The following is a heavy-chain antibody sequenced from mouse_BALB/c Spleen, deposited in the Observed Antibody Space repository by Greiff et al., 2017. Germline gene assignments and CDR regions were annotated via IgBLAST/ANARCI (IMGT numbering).Heavy chain of an antibody. V-gene: IGHV5-4*02. CDR2: ISDGGSYT. CDR1: GFTFSDYY. Sequence: EVQGVESGGGLVKPGGSLKLSCAASGFTFSDYYMYWVRQTPEKRLEWVATISDGGSYTYYPDSVKGRFTISRDNAKNNLYLQMSSLKSEDTAMYYCARDRGYGSSYWYFDVWGAGTTVTVSS. D-gene: IGHD1-1*01. CDR3: ARDRGYGSSYWYFDV. J-gene: IGHJ1*01.